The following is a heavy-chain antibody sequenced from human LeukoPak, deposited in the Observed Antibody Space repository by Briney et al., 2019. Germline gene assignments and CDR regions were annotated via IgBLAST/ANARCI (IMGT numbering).Heavy chain of an antibody. Sequence: GGSLRLSCSASGFIFSDYDMNWVRQGPGKGLEWVSHISISGNTIYYADSVKGRFTISRDNTKNSLYLQMNSLRADDTAVYYCARERFRGDAFDIWGQGTMVTVFS. V-gene: IGHV3-48*03. CDR3: ARERFRGDAFDI. CDR2: ISISGNTI. D-gene: IGHD3-10*01. J-gene: IGHJ3*02. CDR1: GFIFSDYD.